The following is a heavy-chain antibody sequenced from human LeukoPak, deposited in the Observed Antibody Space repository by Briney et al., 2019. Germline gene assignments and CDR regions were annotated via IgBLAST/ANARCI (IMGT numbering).Heavy chain of an antibody. V-gene: IGHV4-30-4*01. CDR3: ARDTYYYGSTGYFDAFDI. CDR1: GGSFSSGDYY. D-gene: IGHD3-22*01. CDR2: IYNSGST. J-gene: IGHJ3*02. Sequence: PSETLSLTCTVSGGSFSSGDYYWSWICQPPGKGLEWIGCIYNSGSTYYNPYLKSRVTISVATSKNQFSLKLTSVTAADTAIYYCARDTYYYGSTGYFDAFDIWGQGKMVTVSS.